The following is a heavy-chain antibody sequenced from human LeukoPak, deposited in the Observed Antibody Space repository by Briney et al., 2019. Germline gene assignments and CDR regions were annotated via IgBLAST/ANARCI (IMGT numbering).Heavy chain of an antibody. CDR2: ISSSSSTI. V-gene: IGHV3-48*01. Sequence: GRSLRLSCAASGFTFSSYSMNWVRQAPGKGLEWVSYISSSSSTIYYADSVKGRFTISRDNAKNSLYLQMNSLRAEDTAVYYCARDSRPFEYSSSSEAFDIWGQGTMVTVSS. CDR1: GFTFSSYS. D-gene: IGHD6-6*01. J-gene: IGHJ3*02. CDR3: ARDSRPFEYSSSSEAFDI.